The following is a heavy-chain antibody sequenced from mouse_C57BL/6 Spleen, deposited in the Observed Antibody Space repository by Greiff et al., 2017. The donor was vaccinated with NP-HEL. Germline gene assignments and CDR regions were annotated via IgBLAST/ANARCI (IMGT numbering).Heavy chain of an antibody. D-gene: IGHD1-1*01. CDR1: GYTFTEYT. CDR3: ARHEGGGDYYGSSYGY. V-gene: IGHV1-62-2*01. Sequence: QVTLKESGAELVKPGASVKLSCKASGYTFTEYTIHWVKQRSGQGLEWIGWFYPGSGSIKYNEKFKDKATLTADKSSSTVYMELSRLTSEDSAVYFCARHEGGGDYYGSSYGYWGQGTTLTVSS. J-gene: IGHJ2*01. CDR2: FYPGSGSI.